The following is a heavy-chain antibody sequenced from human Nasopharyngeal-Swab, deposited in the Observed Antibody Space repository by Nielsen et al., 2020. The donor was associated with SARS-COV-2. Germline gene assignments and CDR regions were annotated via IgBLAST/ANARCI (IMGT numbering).Heavy chain of an antibody. Sequence: GGSLRLSCAASGFTFSSYAMHWVRQAPGKGLEWVAVISYYGSNKYYADSVKGRFTISRDNSKNTLYLQMNSLRAEDTAVYYCARVDSSSWYGVDYWGQGTLVTVSS. D-gene: IGHD6-13*01. CDR3: ARVDSSSWYGVDY. CDR1: GFTFSSYA. J-gene: IGHJ4*02. CDR2: ISYYGSNK. V-gene: IGHV3-30-3*01.